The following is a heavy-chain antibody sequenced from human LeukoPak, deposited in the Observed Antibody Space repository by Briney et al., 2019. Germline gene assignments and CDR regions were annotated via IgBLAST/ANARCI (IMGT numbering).Heavy chain of an antibody. CDR2: ISSNGGST. Sequence: GGSLRLSCSASGFTFSSYAMHWVRQAPGKGLEYVSAISSNGGSTYYADSVKGRFTISRDNSKNTRYLQMSSLRAEDTAVYYCVSSSGWGPFDYWGQGTLVTVSS. CDR3: VSSSGWGPFDY. CDR1: GFTFSSYA. D-gene: IGHD6-19*01. J-gene: IGHJ4*02. V-gene: IGHV3-64D*06.